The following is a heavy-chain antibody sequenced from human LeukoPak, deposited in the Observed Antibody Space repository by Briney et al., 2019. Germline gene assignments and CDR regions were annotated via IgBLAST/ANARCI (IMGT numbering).Heavy chain of an antibody. V-gene: IGHV3-21*03. J-gene: IGHJ4*02. CDR1: GFTFSSYS. D-gene: IGHD3-10*01. CDR2: ISSSSSYI. Sequence: GGSLRLSCAASGFTFSSYSMNWVRQAPGKGLERVSSISSSSSYIYYADSVKGRFTISRDNAKNSLYLQMNSLRAEDTTVYYCARDKYYGSGSYNPSDYWGQGTLVTVSS. CDR3: ARDKYYGSGSYNPSDY.